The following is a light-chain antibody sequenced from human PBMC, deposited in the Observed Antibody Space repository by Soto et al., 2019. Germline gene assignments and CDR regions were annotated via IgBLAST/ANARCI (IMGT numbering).Light chain of an antibody. CDR2: DDS. CDR3: QAWDTSTDHLV. V-gene: IGLV3-21*02. J-gene: IGLJ2*01. Sequence: SYELTQAPSVSVAPGQTGTITCGGNNIGGKSVHWYQQKPGQAPVLVISDDSDRPSGIPERFSGSNSGNTATLTITRVEAGDEADFYCQAWDTSTDHLVFGGGTKLTVL. CDR1: NIGGKS.